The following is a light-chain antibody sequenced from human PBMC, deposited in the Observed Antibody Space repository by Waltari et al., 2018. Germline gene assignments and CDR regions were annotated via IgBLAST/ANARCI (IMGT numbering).Light chain of an antibody. CDR2: YVT. CDR3: SSQTLDGVVL. J-gene: IGLJ2*01. Sequence: QSALTQPASVSGAPGQSITISCSGIHSAHAASDSVSWYQHHPGEAPQCIIYYVTNRPSEVSRGLAASKSANLAFLNLSGLQPDDAGDYYCSSQTLDGVVLFGGGTKLTVL. V-gene: IGLV2-14*03. CDR1: HSAHAASDS.